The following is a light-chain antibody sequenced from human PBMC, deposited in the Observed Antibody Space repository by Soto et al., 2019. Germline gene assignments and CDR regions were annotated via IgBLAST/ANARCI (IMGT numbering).Light chain of an antibody. CDR3: QQRSDWPRT. CDR2: GAS. J-gene: IGKJ1*01. V-gene: IGKV3D-20*02. Sequence: PGERATLSCRASQSVSSSYLSWYQQKPGQAPRLLIYGASTRATGIPARFSGSGSGTDFSLTISSLEPEDFAVYYCQQRSDWPRTFGQGTKVDIK. CDR1: QSVSSSY.